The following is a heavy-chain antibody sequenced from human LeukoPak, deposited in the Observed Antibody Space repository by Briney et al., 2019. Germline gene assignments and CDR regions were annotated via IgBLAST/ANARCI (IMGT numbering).Heavy chain of an antibody. CDR2: IIPIFGTA. D-gene: IGHD6-13*01. CDR1: GGTFSSYA. CDR3: ARDRRTYSSSWYDY. Sequence: GASVKVSCKASGGTFSSYAISWVRQAPGQGLEWMGGIIPIFGTANYAQKFQGRVTITADESTSTAYMELSSLRSEDTAVYYCARDRRTYSSSWYDYWGQGTLVTVSS. V-gene: IGHV1-69*01. J-gene: IGHJ4*02.